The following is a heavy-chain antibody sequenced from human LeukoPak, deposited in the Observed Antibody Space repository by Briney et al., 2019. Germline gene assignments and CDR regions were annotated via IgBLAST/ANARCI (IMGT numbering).Heavy chain of an antibody. V-gene: IGHV3-48*01. Sequence: TGGSLRLSCAASGFTFSSYSMNWVRQAPGKGLEWVSYISSSSSTIYYADSVKGRFTISRDNAKNSLYLQMNSLRAEDTAVYYCARGPGAYDFWSGYFGYWGQGTLVTVSS. CDR3: ARGPGAYDFWSGYFGY. J-gene: IGHJ4*02. CDR1: GFTFSSYS. CDR2: ISSSSSTI. D-gene: IGHD3-3*01.